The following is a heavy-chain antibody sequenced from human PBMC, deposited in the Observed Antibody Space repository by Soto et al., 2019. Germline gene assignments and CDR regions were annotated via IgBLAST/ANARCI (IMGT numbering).Heavy chain of an antibody. CDR3: AREYYSSGTH. J-gene: IGHJ1*01. CDR2: ISENGGIT. Sequence: GGSLRLSCAASGFTFSTYWRQWVRQVPGEGLMWVSSISENGGITAYADSVKGRFTISRDNAKNTLYLQMNGLRVEDTAIYYCAREYYSSGTHWGQGTLVTVSS. D-gene: IGHD3-10*01. CDR1: GFTFSTYW. V-gene: IGHV3-74*01.